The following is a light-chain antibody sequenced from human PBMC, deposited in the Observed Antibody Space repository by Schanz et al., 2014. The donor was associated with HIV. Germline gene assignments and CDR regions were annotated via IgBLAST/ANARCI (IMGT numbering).Light chain of an antibody. J-gene: IGKJ4*01. Sequence: DIVMTQSPDSLAVSLGGRATINCKSSQTVLYSSNNKNYLAWYQQKPGQPPKLLIYWASTRESGVPDRFSGSGSGTDFTLTISGLQPEDFATYYCQKYNRAPYTFGGGTRVETK. CDR1: QTVLYSSNNKNY. V-gene: IGKV4-1*01. CDR2: WAS. CDR3: QKYNRAPYT.